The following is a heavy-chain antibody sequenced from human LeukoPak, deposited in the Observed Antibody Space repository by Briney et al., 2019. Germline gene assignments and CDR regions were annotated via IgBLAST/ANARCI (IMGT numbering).Heavy chain of an antibody. CDR2: IYPGDSDT. Sequence: GEPLKISCQGPGYTFTSYWIAWARQLPGKGLEWMGIIYPGDSDTRYSPSFQGQVIISADKSKSTAYLQWSSLKASDTAMYYCARQGNSWDYWGQGTLVTVSS. D-gene: IGHD4-23*01. CDR1: GYTFTSYW. V-gene: IGHV5-51*01. CDR3: ARQGNSWDY. J-gene: IGHJ4*02.